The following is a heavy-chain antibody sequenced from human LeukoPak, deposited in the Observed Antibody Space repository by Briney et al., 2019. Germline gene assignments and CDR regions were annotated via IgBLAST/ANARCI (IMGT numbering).Heavy chain of an antibody. V-gene: IGHV4-30-4*08. D-gene: IGHD2-15*01. Sequence: SETLSLTCTVSGGSISSGDYYWSWIRQPPGKGLEWIGYIYYSGSTYYNPSLKSRVTISVDTSKNQFSLKLSSVTAADTAVYYCARGGGTTSGWFDPWGQGTLVTVSS. CDR1: GGSISSGDYY. CDR2: IYYSGST. CDR3: ARGGGTTSGWFDP. J-gene: IGHJ5*02.